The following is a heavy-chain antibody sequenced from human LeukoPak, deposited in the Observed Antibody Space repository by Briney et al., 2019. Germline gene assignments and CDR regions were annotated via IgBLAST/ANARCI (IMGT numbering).Heavy chain of an antibody. CDR1: GFTFSTYS. J-gene: IGHJ4*02. CDR3: ARDWSADRASSKDY. D-gene: IGHD3-22*01. V-gene: IGHV3-48*04. Sequence: PGGSLRLSCAASGFTFSTYSMNWVRQSPGKGLEWVSYISSSSNTIYYADSVKGRFTISRDNTKNSLYLQMDSLRAEDTAVYYCARDWSADRASSKDYWGEGTLVTVSS. CDR2: ISSSSNTI.